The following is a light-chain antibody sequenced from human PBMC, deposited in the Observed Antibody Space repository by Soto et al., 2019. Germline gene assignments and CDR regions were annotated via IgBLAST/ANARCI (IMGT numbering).Light chain of an antibody. CDR1: QDIGTS. J-gene: IGKJ1*01. CDR2: AAS. CDR3: HRYGNAPWT. Sequence: DRQMTQSPSSLSASVGDRVTITCRASQDIGTSLAWFQQRPGKVPEILIYAASTLHSGAPSRFSGSGSGTDFTLTISSLQPEDVATYYCHRYGNAPWTFGQGTKVEIK. V-gene: IGKV1-27*01.